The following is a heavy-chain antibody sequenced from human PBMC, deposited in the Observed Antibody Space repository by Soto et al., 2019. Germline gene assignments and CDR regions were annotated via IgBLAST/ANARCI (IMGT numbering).Heavy chain of an antibody. D-gene: IGHD5-12*01. CDR2: ISYDGSNK. CDR1: GFTFSSYA. Sequence: QVQLVESGGGVVQPGRSLRLSCAASGFTFSSYAMHWVRQAPGKGLEWVAVISYDGSNKYYADSVKGRFTISRDNSKNTLYLQMNSLRAEDTAVYYCAREVDSGYDPKTCYYYGMDVWGQGTTVTVSS. J-gene: IGHJ6*02. V-gene: IGHV3-30-3*01. CDR3: AREVDSGYDPKTCYYYGMDV.